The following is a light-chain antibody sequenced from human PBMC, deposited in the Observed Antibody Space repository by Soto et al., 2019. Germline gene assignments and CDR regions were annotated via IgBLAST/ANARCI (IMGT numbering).Light chain of an antibody. CDR1: QGIRHD. J-gene: IGKJ4*02. V-gene: IGKV1-17*01. CDR2: AAS. Sequence: DIQLTQSPSSLSASLGDSVTIXXRASQGIRHDLGWYQQKPGKAPXPLIYAASSLQSGVPSRFSGSGSGTEFTLTISSLQPEDFATYYCQQYNSYPLTFGGGTKVDI. CDR3: QQYNSYPLT.